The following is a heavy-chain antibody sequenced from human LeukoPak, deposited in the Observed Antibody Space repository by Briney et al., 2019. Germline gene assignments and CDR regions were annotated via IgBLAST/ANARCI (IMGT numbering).Heavy chain of an antibody. CDR2: IYYSGST. Sequence: SETLSLTCTVSGGSISSYYWSWIRQPPGKGLEWIGFIYYSGSTSYNPSLKRRVTISVDTPKNQFSLKRTSVTAADTAVYYCAGTRSGWHYFDYWGQGTLVTVSS. V-gene: IGHV4-59*01. J-gene: IGHJ4*02. CDR3: AGTRSGWHYFDY. CDR1: GGSISSYY. D-gene: IGHD6-19*01.